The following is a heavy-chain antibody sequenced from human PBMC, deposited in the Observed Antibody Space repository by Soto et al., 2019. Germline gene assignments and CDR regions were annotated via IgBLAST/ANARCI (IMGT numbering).Heavy chain of an antibody. Sequence: GGSLRLSCAASGFTFSSYSMNWVRQAPGKGLEWVSSISSSSSYIYYADSVKGRFTISRDNAKNSLYLQMNSLRAEDTAVYYCARERTTVTFSPLDYWGQGTLVTVSS. J-gene: IGHJ4*02. CDR1: GFTFSSYS. D-gene: IGHD4-17*01. CDR3: ARERTTVTFSPLDY. V-gene: IGHV3-21*01. CDR2: ISSSSSYI.